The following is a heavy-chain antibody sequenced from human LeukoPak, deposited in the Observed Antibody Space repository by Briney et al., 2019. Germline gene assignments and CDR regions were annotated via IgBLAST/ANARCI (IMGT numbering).Heavy chain of an antibody. Sequence: GGSLRLSCAASGFTFSSSAMGWVRRAPQKGLEWVSAIPASGPKTYYTGSVRGRFTISRDNSKNSLYLQMNSLRAEDTAVYYCARDFSNNWYYWGRGTLVTVSS. J-gene: IGHJ4*02. V-gene: IGHV3-23*01. CDR1: GFTFSSSA. D-gene: IGHD6-13*01. CDR2: IPASGPKT. CDR3: ARDFSNNWYY.